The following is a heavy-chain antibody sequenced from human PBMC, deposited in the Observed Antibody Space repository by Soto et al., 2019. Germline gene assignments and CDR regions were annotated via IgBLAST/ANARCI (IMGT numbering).Heavy chain of an antibody. CDR2: ISPYTGNT. D-gene: IGHD3-16*01. V-gene: IGHV1-18*01. CDR1: GYIFVNCG. CDR3: VMVDNYVTPTPQDV. J-gene: IGHJ6*02. Sequence: QVQLVQSGDEVKKPGASVKVSCKASGYIFVNCGITWVRQAPGQGLEWMAWISPYTGNTHSATKIQGRLTMTTDTSTCTAYMDLGSLTSDDTAVYYCVMVDNYVTPTPQDVWGQGTTVTVSS.